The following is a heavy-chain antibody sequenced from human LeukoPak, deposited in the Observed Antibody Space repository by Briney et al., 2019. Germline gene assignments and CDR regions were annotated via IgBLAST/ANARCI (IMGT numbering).Heavy chain of an antibody. CDR3: ARGARITIFGVARSYYYYYYYMDV. D-gene: IGHD3-3*01. Sequence: SETLSLTCAVYGGSFSGYYWSWIRQPPGKGLEWIGEINHSGSTNYNPSLKSRVTISVDTSKNQFSLKLSSVTAADTAVYYCARGARITIFGVARSYYYYYYYMDVWGKGTTVTVSS. CDR1: GGSFSGYY. CDR2: INHSGST. J-gene: IGHJ6*03. V-gene: IGHV4-34*01.